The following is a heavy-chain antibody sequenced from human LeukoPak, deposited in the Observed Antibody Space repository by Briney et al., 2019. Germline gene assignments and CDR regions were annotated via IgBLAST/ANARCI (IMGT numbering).Heavy chain of an antibody. V-gene: IGHV3-9*01. CDR1: GFTFDDYA. Sequence: GGSPRLSCAASGFTFDDYAMHWVRQAPGKGLEWVSGISWNSGSIGYADSVKGRFTISRDNAKNSLYLQMNSLRAEDTALYYCAKSVEAAVAGAIDYWGQGTLVTVSS. CDR2: ISWNSGSI. J-gene: IGHJ4*02. D-gene: IGHD6-19*01. CDR3: AKSVEAAVAGAIDY.